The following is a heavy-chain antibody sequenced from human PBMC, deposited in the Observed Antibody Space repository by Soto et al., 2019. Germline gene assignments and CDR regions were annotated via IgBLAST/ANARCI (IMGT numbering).Heavy chain of an antibody. V-gene: IGHV3-48*03. Sequence: LRLSCAASGFTFSNFEMHWVRQAPGKGLEWVSYINTAGSTKYYAESVKGRFTISRDNARNSLFLQMNSLRAEDTAVYYCARAECSSPDCLTAYYSYGLDVWGQGSTVTVS. J-gene: IGHJ6*02. D-gene: IGHD3-9*01. CDR2: INTAGSTK. CDR1: GFTFSNFE. CDR3: ARAECSSPDCLTAYYSYGLDV.